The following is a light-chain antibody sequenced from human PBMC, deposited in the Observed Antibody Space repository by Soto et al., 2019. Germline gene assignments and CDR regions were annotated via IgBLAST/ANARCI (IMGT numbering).Light chain of an antibody. CDR2: SAS. CDR1: QDINYS. V-gene: IGKV1-12*01. J-gene: IGKJ4*01. CDR3: QQGDNFPLA. Sequence: DIQMTQSPSSVSASVGDRVTITCRASQDINYSLAWFQQKPGEAPRLLIYSASSLHSGVPSRFSGSGSGADFTLTMNRQQPGDFATYFCQQGDNFPLAFGGGIKVEIK.